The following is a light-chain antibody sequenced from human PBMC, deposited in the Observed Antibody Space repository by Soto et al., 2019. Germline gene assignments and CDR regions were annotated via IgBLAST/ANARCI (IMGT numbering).Light chain of an antibody. J-gene: IGLJ1*01. CDR2: GVS. V-gene: IGLV2-11*01. CDR3: CSYAGGPYV. CDR1: SSDVGGYNY. Sequence: LTQPRSVSGSPGQSVAISCTGTSSDVGGYNYVSWYQQHPGKAPKVMIYGVSKRPSGVPDRFSGSKSGNTASLTISGLQAEDEADYYCCSYAGGPYVFGTGTKVTVL.